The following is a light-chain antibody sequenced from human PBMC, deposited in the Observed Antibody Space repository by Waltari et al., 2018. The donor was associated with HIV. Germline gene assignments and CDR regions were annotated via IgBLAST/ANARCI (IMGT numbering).Light chain of an antibody. CDR1: SSNVGTNH. V-gene: IGLV1-47*01. CDR3: AAWDDSLSGTRV. CDR2: RKD. Sequence: QSVLTQPPSASGTPGQRVTISCSGSSSNVGTNHVHWYQHLPGTAPKLLIYRKDQRHSGVPERLYGCKDGTSASLAISALRSEEEADYYGAAWDDSLSGTRVFGGGTKENVL. J-gene: IGLJ2*01.